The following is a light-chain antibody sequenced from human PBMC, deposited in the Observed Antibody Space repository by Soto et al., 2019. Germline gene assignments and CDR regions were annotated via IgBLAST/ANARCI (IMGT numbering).Light chain of an antibody. CDR2: GAS. J-gene: IGKJ3*01. V-gene: IGKV1-9*01. CDR3: QQLNIFPPLFN. Sequence: DIQMTHSPSTLSVSVLDIVTITFRSSQGIRSYLAWYQQRPGKAPELLIYGASTLRTGVASRFSGSGSGTEFTLTISSLQPEDFATYFCQQLNIFPPLFNFGPGTKVDIK. CDR1: QGIRSY.